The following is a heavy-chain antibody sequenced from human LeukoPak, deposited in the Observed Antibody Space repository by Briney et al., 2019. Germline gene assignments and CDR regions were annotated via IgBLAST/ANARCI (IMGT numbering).Heavy chain of an antibody. D-gene: IGHD3-22*01. CDR3: AKDIGLYYYDT. V-gene: IGHV3-53*01. CDR1: GFTVSSNY. Sequence: GGSLRLSCAASGFTVSSNYMSWVRQAPGKGLEWVAVIYADGDTFHAASVKGRFTISRDNSKNTLYLQMNSLRAEDTAVYYCAKDIGLYYYDTWGQGTLVTVSS. CDR2: IYADGDT. J-gene: IGHJ4*02.